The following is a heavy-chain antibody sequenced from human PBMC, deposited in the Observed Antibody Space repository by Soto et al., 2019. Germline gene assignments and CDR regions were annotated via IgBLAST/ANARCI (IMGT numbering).Heavy chain of an antibody. D-gene: IGHD3-22*01. CDR2: MNPNSGNT. CDR1: GYTFTSYD. J-gene: IGHJ5*02. V-gene: IGHV1-8*01. CDR3: ARQLPYYYDSSGPNWFDP. Sequence: QVQLVQSGAEVKKPGASVKVSCKASGYTFTSYDINWVRQATGQGLEWMGWMNPNSGNTGYAQKFQGRVTMTRNTSISTAYMELSSLRSEDTAVYYCARQLPYYYDSSGPNWFDPWGQGTLVTVSS.